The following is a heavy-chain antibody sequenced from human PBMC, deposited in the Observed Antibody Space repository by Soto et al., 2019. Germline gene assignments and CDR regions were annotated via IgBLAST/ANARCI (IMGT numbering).Heavy chain of an antibody. J-gene: IGHJ4*02. V-gene: IGHV5-10-1*01. D-gene: IGHD3-22*01. CDR3: ARLYYYDSRGYTFDY. CDR1: GYTFISYW. CDR2: IDPSDSYS. Sequence: GESLKISCKGSGYTFISYWITRVRQMPGKGLEWMGRIDPSDSYSNYSPSFEGHVTISADKSISTAYLQWSSLRASDTAMYYCARLYYYDSRGYTFDYWGQGTLVTVSS.